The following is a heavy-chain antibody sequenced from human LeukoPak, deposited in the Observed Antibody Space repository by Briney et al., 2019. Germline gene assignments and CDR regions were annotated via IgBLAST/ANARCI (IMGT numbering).Heavy chain of an antibody. V-gene: IGHV4-34*01. J-gene: IGHJ1*01. Sequence: SETLSLTCAVYGGSFSGYYWSWIRQPPGKGLEWIGEINHSGSTNYNPSLKSRVTISVDTSKNQFSLKLSSVTAADTAVYYCARGREAYCGGDCYSGNQTVEYFQHWGQGTLVTVSS. CDR2: INHSGST. CDR3: ARGREAYCGGDCYSGNQTVEYFQH. CDR1: GGSFSGYY. D-gene: IGHD2-21*02.